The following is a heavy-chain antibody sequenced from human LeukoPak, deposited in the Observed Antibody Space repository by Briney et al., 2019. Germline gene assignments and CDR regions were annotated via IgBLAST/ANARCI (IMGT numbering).Heavy chain of an antibody. Sequence: PSETLSLTCTVSGGSISSSSYYWGWIRQPPGKGLEWIGTIYYSGSTYYNPSLKSRVTISVDTSKNQFSLKLSSVTAADTAVYYCARHKWSVGRDYWGQGTLVTVSS. J-gene: IGHJ4*02. CDR3: ARHKWSVGRDY. V-gene: IGHV4-39*01. D-gene: IGHD2-8*01. CDR1: GGSISSSSYY. CDR2: IYYSGST.